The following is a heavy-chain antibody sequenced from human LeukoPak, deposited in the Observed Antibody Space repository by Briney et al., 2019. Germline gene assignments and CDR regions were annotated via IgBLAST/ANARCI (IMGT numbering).Heavy chain of an antibody. CDR1: GGSISSYY. Sequence: PSETLSLTCTVSGGSISSYYWSWIRQPPGKGLEWIGYIYYSGSANYNPSLKSRVTISVDTSKNQFSLKLSSVTAADTAVYYCASGIAAAVFDYWGQGTLVTVSS. CDR3: ASGIAAAVFDY. V-gene: IGHV4-59*01. D-gene: IGHD6-13*01. CDR2: IYYSGSA. J-gene: IGHJ4*02.